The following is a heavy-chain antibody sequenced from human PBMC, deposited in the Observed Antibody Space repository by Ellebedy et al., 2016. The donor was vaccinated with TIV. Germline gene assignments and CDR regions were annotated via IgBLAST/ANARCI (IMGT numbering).Heavy chain of an antibody. D-gene: IGHD1-26*01. V-gene: IGHV1-69*13. J-gene: IGHJ4*02. CDR1: GGTFSSYA. Sequence: AASVKVSCKASGGTFSSYAISWVRQAPGQGLEWMGGIIPIFGTANYAQKFQGRVTITADESTSTAYMELSSLRSEDTAVYYCARDRGSGSYYYFDYWGQGTLVTVSS. CDR2: IIPIFGTA. CDR3: ARDRGSGSYYYFDY.